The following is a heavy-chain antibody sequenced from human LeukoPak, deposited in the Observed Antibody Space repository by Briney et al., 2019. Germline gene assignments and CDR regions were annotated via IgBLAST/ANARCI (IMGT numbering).Heavy chain of an antibody. Sequence: GGSLRLSCAASGFTFSSYGMHWVRQAPGKGLEGVAVIWYDGSNKYYADSVKGRFTISRDNSKNTLYLQMNSLRAEDTAVYYCARDCSSTELYDAFDIWGQGTMVTVSS. J-gene: IGHJ3*02. V-gene: IGHV3-33*01. D-gene: IGHD2-2*01. CDR2: IWYDGSNK. CDR3: ARDCSSTELYDAFDI. CDR1: GFTFSSYG.